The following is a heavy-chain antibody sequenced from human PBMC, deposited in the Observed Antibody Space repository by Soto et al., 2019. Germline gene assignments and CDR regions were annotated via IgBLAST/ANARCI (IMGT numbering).Heavy chain of an antibody. CDR2: ISGSGGST. J-gene: IGHJ4*02. CDR1: GFTFSSYA. Sequence: PGGSLRLSCAASGFTFSSYAMSWVRQAPGKGLEWVSAISGSGGSTYYADSVKGRFTISRDNSKNTLYLQMNSLRAEDTAVYYCEKGIKMATISYYFDYWGQGTLVTVSS. V-gene: IGHV3-23*01. D-gene: IGHD5-12*01. CDR3: EKGIKMATISYYFDY.